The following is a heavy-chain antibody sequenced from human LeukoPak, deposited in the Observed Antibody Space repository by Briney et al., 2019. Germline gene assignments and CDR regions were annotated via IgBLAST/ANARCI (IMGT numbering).Heavy chain of an antibody. CDR1: VGAISRDY. CDR2: IYTSGST. CDR3: ARDRRIFIKETVTTNWYFDL. J-gene: IGHJ2*01. V-gene: IGHV4-4*07. D-gene: IGHD4-17*01. Sequence: PSETLSLTCTVSVGAISRDYSSWIRQPAGKGLEWIGRIYTSGSTNYNPSLKSRVTMSVDTPKNQFSLKLSSVTAADTAVYYCARDRRIFIKETVTTNWYFDLWGRGTLVTVSS.